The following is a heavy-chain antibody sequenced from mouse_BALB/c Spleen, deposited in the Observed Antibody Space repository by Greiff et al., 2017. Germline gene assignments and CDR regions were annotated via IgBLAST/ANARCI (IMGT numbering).Heavy chain of an antibody. D-gene: IGHD2-4*01. CDR2: ILPGSGST. J-gene: IGHJ2*01. Sequence: VKLMESGAELMKPGASVKISCKATGYTFSSYWIEWVKQRPGHGLEWIGEILPGSGSTNYNEKFKGKATFTSDTSSNTAYMQLSSLTSEDSAVYYCARQGMITTGDFDYWGQGTTLTVSS. CDR3: ARQGMITTGDFDY. V-gene: IGHV1-9*01. CDR1: GYTFSSYW.